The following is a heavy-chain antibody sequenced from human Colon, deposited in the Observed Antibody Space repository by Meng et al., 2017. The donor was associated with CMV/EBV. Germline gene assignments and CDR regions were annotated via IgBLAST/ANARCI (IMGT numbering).Heavy chain of an antibody. V-gene: IGHV4-59*01. Sequence: SESLSLTCTVSGDATGISYWNWIRQPPGKGLEWIGYVSDMGSTVYNPSVKSRVTISVDKSKNQFTLKLTSVTAADTAVYFCARDLGLIVVVVPFDYWGQGTLVTVSS. CDR2: VSDMGST. D-gene: IGHD2-15*01. CDR1: GDATGISY. J-gene: IGHJ4*02. CDR3: ARDLGLIVVVVPFDY.